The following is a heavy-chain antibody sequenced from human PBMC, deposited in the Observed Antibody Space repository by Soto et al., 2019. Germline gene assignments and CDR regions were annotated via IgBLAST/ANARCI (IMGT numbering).Heavy chain of an antibody. V-gene: IGHV3-30*03. D-gene: IGHD1-7*01. CDR2: ISYDGNNQ. Sequence: QEHLVESGGGVVQPGRSLRLSCAASGFSFTNYGMHWVRQAPGKGLEWVAVISYDGNNQHYADSVKGRFTISRDTSNNAVSVQMHSLRPEETAVDYCARYNWHCGNDYWGPGTLVTVSS. CDR3: ARYNWHCGNDY. CDR1: GFSFTNYG. J-gene: IGHJ4*02.